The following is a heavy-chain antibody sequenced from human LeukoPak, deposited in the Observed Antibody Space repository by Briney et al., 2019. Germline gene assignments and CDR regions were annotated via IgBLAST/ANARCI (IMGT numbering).Heavy chain of an antibody. CDR1: GGTFSSYA. Sequence: SVKVSCKASGGTFSSYAISWVRQAPGQGLEWMGRIIPILGIASYAQKFQGRVTITADKSTSTAYMELSSLRSEDTAVYYCASSSEVYYYYGMDVWGQGTTVTVSS. CDR2: IIPILGIA. V-gene: IGHV1-69*04. CDR3: ASSSEVYYYYGMDV. J-gene: IGHJ6*02.